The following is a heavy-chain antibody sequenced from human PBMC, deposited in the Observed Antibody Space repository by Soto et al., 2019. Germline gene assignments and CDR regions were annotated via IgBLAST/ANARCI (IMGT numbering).Heavy chain of an antibody. Sequence: EVQLLESGGGLGQPGGSLRLSCAASGFTFSSYAMTWVRQAPGRGLEWVSAISGSGSPTYYADSVKGRFTISRDNSKNTLYLQMNSLIAYDTAVYYCARDMSGGTYNYYYGIDVWGQGTTVTVSS. V-gene: IGHV3-23*01. J-gene: IGHJ6*02. D-gene: IGHD1-26*01. CDR1: GFTFSSYA. CDR3: ARDMSGGTYNYYYGIDV. CDR2: ISGSGSPT.